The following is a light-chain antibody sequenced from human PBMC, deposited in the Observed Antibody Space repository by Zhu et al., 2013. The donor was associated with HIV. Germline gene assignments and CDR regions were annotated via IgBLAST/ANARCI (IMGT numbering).Light chain of an antibody. J-gene: IGKJ4*01. CDR3: QQYDNTPVT. Sequence: EEVMTQSPDTLSVSPGERATLSCRASHGISSNIAWYQQKPGQAPRLLIYGASTRATGIPARFSGSGSGTEFTLIISSLQAEDVAVYYCQQYDNTPVTFGGGTKVEIK. V-gene: IGKV3-15*01. CDR2: GAS. CDR1: HGISSN.